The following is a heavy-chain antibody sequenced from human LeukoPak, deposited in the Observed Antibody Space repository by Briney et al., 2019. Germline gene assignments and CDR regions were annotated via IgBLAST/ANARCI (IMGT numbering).Heavy chain of an antibody. CDR1: GSRFTSYW. D-gene: IGHD3-22*01. CDR2: IYPGDSDT. Sequence: GASLKISFKGSGSRFTSYWIGWVRPMPGKGLEWMGTIYPGDSDTRYSPSFQGQVTISADKSISTAYLQWSSLKASDTAMYYCASTPLYYYDSSGSFGYFDYWGQGTLVTVSS. V-gene: IGHV5-51*01. J-gene: IGHJ4*02. CDR3: ASTPLYYYDSSGSFGYFDY.